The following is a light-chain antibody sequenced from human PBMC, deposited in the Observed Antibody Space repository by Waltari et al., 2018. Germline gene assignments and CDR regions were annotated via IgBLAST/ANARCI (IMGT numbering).Light chain of an antibody. Sequence: QSVLTQPPSTSGTPGQRVTISCSGSSSNIGSNNVNWYHQVPGTAPKLLIYSLNQRPSGVPDRFSPSKSGTSASLTISGLESEDEADYYCAAWDDSLNGLVFGSGTKVTVL. CDR1: SSNIGSNN. V-gene: IGLV1-44*01. CDR3: AAWDDSLNGLV. CDR2: SLN. J-gene: IGLJ6*01.